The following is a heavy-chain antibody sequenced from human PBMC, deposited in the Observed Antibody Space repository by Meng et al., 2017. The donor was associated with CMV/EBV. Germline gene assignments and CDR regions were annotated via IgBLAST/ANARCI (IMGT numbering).Heavy chain of an antibody. D-gene: IGHD2-15*01. CDR1: GGTFSSYA. CDR3: ARVCGGSCFDY. V-gene: IGHV1-69*12. CDR2: IIPIFGTA. J-gene: IGHJ4*02. Sequence: QGRLGEPGAEVKKPGCSVKVSCKATGGTFSSYAISWVRQAPGQGLEWMGGIIPIFGTANYAQKFQGRVTITADESTSTAYMELSSLRSEDTAVYYCARVCGGSCFDYWGQGTLVTVSS.